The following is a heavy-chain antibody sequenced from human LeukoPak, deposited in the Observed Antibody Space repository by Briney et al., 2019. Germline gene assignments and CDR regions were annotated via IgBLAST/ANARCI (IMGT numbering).Heavy chain of an antibody. CDR3: ASSVRSSWDVPNDAFDI. J-gene: IGHJ3*02. CDR2: INWNGGST. V-gene: IGHV3-20*04. D-gene: IGHD6-13*01. CDR1: GFTFDDYG. Sequence: GGSLRLSCAASGFTFDDYGMSWVRQAPGKGLEWVSGINWNGGSTGYADSVKGRFTISRDNSKNTLYLQMGSLRAEDMAVYYCASSVRSSWDVPNDAFDIWGQGTMVTVSS.